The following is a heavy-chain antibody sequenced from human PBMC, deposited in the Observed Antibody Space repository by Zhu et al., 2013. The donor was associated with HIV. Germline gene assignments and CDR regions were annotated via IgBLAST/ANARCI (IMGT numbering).Heavy chain of an antibody. J-gene: IGHJ6*02. V-gene: IGHV1-69*06. D-gene: IGHD3-3*01. Sequence: QVQLVQSGAEVKKPGSSVKVSCKASGGTFSSYAISWVRQAPGQGLEWMGGIIPIFGTANYAQKFQGRVTITADKSTSTAYMELSSLRSEDTAVYYCARDGGATIFGVVNYYYYGMDVWGQGTTVTGLL. CDR3: ARDGGATIFGVVNYYYYGMDV. CDR2: IIPIFGTA. CDR1: GGTFSSYA.